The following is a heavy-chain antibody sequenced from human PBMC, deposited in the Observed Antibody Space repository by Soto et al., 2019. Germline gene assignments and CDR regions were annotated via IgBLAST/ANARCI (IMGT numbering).Heavy chain of an antibody. CDR2: IYFNGST. Sequence: QVQLQESGPGLVKPSETLSLTCTVSGDSIIPYYWSWIRQPPGKGLEWIGYIYFNGSTNYTPSLRSRLTISVDTSKNQFSLKLSSVTATDTAVYYCARGRVGELFQPYYFDYWGQGTLVPVSS. V-gene: IGHV4-59*08. J-gene: IGHJ4*02. CDR1: GDSIIPYY. D-gene: IGHD3-10*01. CDR3: ARGRVGELFQPYYFDY.